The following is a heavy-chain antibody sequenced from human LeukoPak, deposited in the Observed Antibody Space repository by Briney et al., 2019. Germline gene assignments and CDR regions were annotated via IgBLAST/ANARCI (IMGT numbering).Heavy chain of an antibody. CDR2: ISSSSSYI. CDR1: GFTFSSYS. Sequence: GGSLRLFCAASGFTFSSYSMNWVRQAPGKGLEWVSSISSSSSYIYYADSVKGRFTISRDNAKNSLYLQMNSLRAEDTAVYYCARDKRAARPYYYYYYMDVWGKGTTVTVSS. CDR3: ARDKRAARPYYYYYYMDV. D-gene: IGHD6-6*01. J-gene: IGHJ6*03. V-gene: IGHV3-21*01.